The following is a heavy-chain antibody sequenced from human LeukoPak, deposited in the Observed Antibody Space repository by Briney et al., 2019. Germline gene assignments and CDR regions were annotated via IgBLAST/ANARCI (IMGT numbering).Heavy chain of an antibody. Sequence: GGSLRLSCAASGFTFSSYTMNWIRQAPGKGLEWVSGISGSGRRTYYADSVKGRFTISRDNSKNTLYLQMNSLRAEDTAIYYCAKDLRYCGGDCYSADAFAIWGQGTMVTVSS. D-gene: IGHD2-21*01. CDR3: AKDLRYCGGDCYSADAFAI. CDR2: ISGSGRRT. V-gene: IGHV3-23*01. CDR1: GFTFSSYT. J-gene: IGHJ3*02.